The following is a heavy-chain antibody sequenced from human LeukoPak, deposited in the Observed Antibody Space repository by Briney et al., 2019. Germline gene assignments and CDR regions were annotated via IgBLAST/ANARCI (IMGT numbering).Heavy chain of an antibody. D-gene: IGHD6-13*01. CDR2: ISGSGGIT. V-gene: IGHV3-23*01. Sequence: GGSLRLSCAVSGFTFSSYAMTWVRQAPGKGLEWVSAISGSGGITHYADSVKGRFTISRDNSKNSLYLQMNSLRAEDTAVYYCAKDKAAADNVWGKGTTVTVSS. J-gene: IGHJ6*04. CDR3: AKDKAAADNV. CDR1: GFTFSSYA.